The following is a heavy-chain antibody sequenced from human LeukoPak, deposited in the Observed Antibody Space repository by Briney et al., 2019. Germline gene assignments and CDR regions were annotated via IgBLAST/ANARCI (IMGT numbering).Heavy chain of an antibody. Sequence: ASVKVSCKASRYTFTSYSISWVRQAPGQGLDWMGLISAYNGNTNYAQRLQGRVTMTPDTSTSTAYMELRSLRSDDTAVYYCARVQGWSWDYWGQGTLVTVSS. V-gene: IGHV1-18*04. CDR2: ISAYNGNT. CDR1: RYTFTSYS. D-gene: IGHD1-26*01. J-gene: IGHJ4*02. CDR3: ARVQGWSWDY.